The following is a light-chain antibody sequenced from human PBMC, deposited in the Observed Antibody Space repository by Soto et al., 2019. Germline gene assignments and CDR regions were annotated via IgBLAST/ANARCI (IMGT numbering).Light chain of an antibody. CDR1: SSDVGGYNY. CDR3: GPYAASTNFGV. CDR2: EVS. V-gene: IGLV2-8*01. Sequence: QSVLTQPPSASGSPGQSVTISCTGTSSDVGGYNYVSWYQQHPGKAPKLMIYEVSKRPSGVPDRFSGSKSGNTASLTVSGLQAEVEANYYRGPYAASTNFGVSGPGT. J-gene: IGLJ1*01.